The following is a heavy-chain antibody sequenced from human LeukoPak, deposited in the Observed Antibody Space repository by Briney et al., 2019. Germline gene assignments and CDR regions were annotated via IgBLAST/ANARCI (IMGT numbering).Heavy chain of an antibody. CDR2: ISGSGGST. Sequence: GGSLRLSCAASGFTFSSYAMSWVRQAPGKGLEWVSAISGSGGSTYYADSMKGRFTISRDNSKNTLYLQMNSLRAEDTAVYYCAKDRGYSSGWLGLDYWGQGTLVTVSS. D-gene: IGHD6-19*01. CDR3: AKDRGYSSGWLGLDY. CDR1: GFTFSSYA. V-gene: IGHV3-23*01. J-gene: IGHJ4*02.